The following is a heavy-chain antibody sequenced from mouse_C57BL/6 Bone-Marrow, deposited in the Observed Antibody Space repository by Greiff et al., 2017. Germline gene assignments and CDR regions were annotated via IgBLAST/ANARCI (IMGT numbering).Heavy chain of an antibody. J-gene: IGHJ2*01. CDR2: ISSGGSYT. Sequence: EVHLVESGGGLVKPGGSLKLSCAASGFTFSSYAMSWVRQTPDKRLEWVATISSGGSYTYYPDSVKGRFTISRDNAKNTLYLQMSSLKSEDTAMYYCARLITTVVAKGFDYWGQGTTLTVSS. CDR3: ARLITTVVAKGFDY. V-gene: IGHV5-6*01. D-gene: IGHD1-1*01. CDR1: GFTFSSYA.